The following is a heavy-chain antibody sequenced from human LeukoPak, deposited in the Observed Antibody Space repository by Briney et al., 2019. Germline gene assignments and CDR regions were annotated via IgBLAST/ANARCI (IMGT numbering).Heavy chain of an antibody. CDR3: ARHEKVYDSSGYYYDAFDI. J-gene: IGHJ3*02. D-gene: IGHD3-22*01. CDR1: GYSFTSYW. Sequence: GESLKISCKGSGYSFTSYWIGWVRQMPGKGLGWMGIIYPGDSDTIYSPSFQGQVTISADKSISTAYLQWSSLKASDTAMYYCARHEKVYDSSGYYYDAFDIWGQGTMVTVSS. CDR2: IYPGDSDT. V-gene: IGHV5-51*01.